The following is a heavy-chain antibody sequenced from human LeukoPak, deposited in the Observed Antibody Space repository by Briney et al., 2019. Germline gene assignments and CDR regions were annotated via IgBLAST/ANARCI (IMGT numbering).Heavy chain of an antibody. V-gene: IGHV4-38-2*01. CDR2: IYHSGST. D-gene: IGHD3-16*01. CDR1: GYSLSSGYY. Sequence: PSETLSLTCAVSGYSLSSGYYWGWIRQPPGKGLEWIGSIYHSGSTYYNPSLKSRVTISVDTSKNQFSPKLSSVTAADTAVYYCARPIRLGDAFDYWGQGTLVTVSS. J-gene: IGHJ4*02. CDR3: ARPIRLGDAFDY.